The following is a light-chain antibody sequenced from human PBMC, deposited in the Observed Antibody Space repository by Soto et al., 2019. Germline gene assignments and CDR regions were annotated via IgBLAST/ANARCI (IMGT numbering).Light chain of an antibody. J-gene: IGLJ3*02. V-gene: IGLV2-23*01. CDR3: CSYAGDSAWV. CDR2: EGS. CDR1: SSDVGSYKF. Sequence: QSALTQPASVSGSPGQSITISCTGTSSDVGSYKFVSWYQQHPGKAPKLMIYEGSKRPSGVSNRFSGSKSGNTASLTISGLQVVDGAVFYWCSYAGDSAWVFGGGTKLTVL.